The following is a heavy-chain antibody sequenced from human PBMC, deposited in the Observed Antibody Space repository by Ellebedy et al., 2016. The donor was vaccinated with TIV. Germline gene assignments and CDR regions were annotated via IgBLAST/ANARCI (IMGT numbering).Heavy chain of an antibody. V-gene: IGHV4-30-2*01. CDR3: ARVRNYYDSSGYYWPYNWFDP. CDR2: IYHSGKT. CDR1: GDSISSGGYS. Sequence: SETLSLTXAVSGDSISSGGYSWSWIRQPPGKSLEWIGYIYHSGKTYYNPSLKSRVTISVDRPKNQFSVRLNSVTAADTAVYYCARVRNYYDSSGYYWPYNWFDPWGQGTLVTVSS. D-gene: IGHD3-22*01. J-gene: IGHJ5*02.